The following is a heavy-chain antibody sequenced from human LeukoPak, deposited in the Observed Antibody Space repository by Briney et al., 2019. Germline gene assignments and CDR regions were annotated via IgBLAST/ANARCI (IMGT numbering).Heavy chain of an antibody. D-gene: IGHD3-3*01. Sequence: PGGSLRLSCAASGFTFSSYAMHWVRQAPGKGLEWVTLISPEGNLKNYADSVKGRFTISRDNSRNTLFLQMSSLRPEDTAVYFCARGSGYFDHWGQGTQVTVSS. J-gene: IGHJ4*02. CDR3: ARGSGYFDH. CDR1: GFTFSSYA. V-gene: IGHV3-30*04. CDR2: ISPEGNLK.